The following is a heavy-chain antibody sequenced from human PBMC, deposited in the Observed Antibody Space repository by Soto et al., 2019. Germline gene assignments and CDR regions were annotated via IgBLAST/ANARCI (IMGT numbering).Heavy chain of an antibody. J-gene: IGHJ6*02. CDR2: ISYDGSNK. CDR3: ARDRVIVVVPAADYYYYGMDV. CDR1: GFTFSSYA. Sequence: PGGSLRLSCAASGFTFSSYAMHWVRQAPGKGLEWVAVISYDGSNKYYADSVKGRFTISRDNSKNTLYLQMNSLRAEDTAVYYCARDRVIVVVPAADYYYYGMDVWGQGTTVTVPS. V-gene: IGHV3-30-3*01. D-gene: IGHD2-2*01.